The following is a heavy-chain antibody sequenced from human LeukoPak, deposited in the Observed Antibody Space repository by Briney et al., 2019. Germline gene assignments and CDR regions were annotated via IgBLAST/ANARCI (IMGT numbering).Heavy chain of an antibody. V-gene: IGHV4-39*07. Sequence: SETLSLTCTVSGGSISSSSYYWGWIRQPPGKGLEWIGSIYYSGSTYYNPSLKSRVTISVDTSKNQFSLKLSSVTAADTAVYYCARDSHTWIQLWLGRYFDYWGQGTLVTVSS. J-gene: IGHJ4*02. CDR1: GGSISSSSYY. CDR3: ARDSHTWIQLWLGRYFDY. CDR2: IYYSGST. D-gene: IGHD5-18*01.